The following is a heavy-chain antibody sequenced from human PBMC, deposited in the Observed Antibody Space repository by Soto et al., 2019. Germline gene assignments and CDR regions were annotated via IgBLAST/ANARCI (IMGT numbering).Heavy chain of an antibody. CDR1: GITFSNAW. D-gene: IGHD3-3*01. Sequence: GGSLRLSCVVSGITFSNAWMTWVRQAPGKGLEWVGRIKSNIDGGTTDYAESVKGRFTISRDDSESTLYLQMYSLKIADTAVYYCATDMVLGGYDFWGESSLQDYFDYWGQGTQVTVSS. V-gene: IGHV3-15*01. CDR3: ATDMVLGGYDFWGESSLQDYFDY. J-gene: IGHJ4*02. CDR2: IKSNIDGGTT.